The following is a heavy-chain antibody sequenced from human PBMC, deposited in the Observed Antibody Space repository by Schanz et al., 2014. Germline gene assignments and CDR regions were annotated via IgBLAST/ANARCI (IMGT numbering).Heavy chain of an antibody. Sequence: VQLLESGGGLVQPGGSLRLSCAASGFTFRVFAMNWVCQAPGKGLEWVSIITGSGATYYADSVKGRFTISRDNSKNTLYLQMNSLSAEDTAVYYCAKRNHDMQSLPLDYWGQGTLVIVSS. CDR1: GFTFRVFA. V-gene: IGHV3-23*01. J-gene: IGHJ4*02. D-gene: IGHD3-9*01. CDR2: ITGSGAT. CDR3: AKRNHDMQSLPLDY.